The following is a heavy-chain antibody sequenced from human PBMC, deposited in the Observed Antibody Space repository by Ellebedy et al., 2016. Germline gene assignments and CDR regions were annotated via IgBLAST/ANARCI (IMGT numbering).Heavy chain of an antibody. V-gene: IGHV4-30-4*08. J-gene: IGHJ3*02. CDR2: IYYSGST. CDR3: ARPRSGTNAFDI. D-gene: IGHD3-10*01. Sequence: SETLSLXXTVSGGSISSGSYYWSWIRQPAGKGLEWIGYIYYSGSTYYNPSLKSRVTISVDTSKNQFSLKLSSVTAADTAVYYCARPRSGTNAFDIWGQGTMVTVSS. CDR1: GGSISSGSYY.